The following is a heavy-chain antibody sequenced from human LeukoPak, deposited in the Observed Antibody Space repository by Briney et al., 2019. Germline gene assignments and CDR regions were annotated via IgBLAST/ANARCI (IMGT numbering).Heavy chain of an antibody. CDR2: ISGSGGST. V-gene: IGHV3-23*01. CDR3: AVVVPAARGYFDY. J-gene: IGHJ4*02. CDR1: GFTFSSYA. Sequence: GGSLRLSCAASGFTFSSYAMSWVRQAPGKGLEWVSAISGSGGSTYYADSVKGRFTISRDNSKNTLYLQVNSLRAEDTAVYYCAVVVPAARGYFDYWGQGTLVTVSS. D-gene: IGHD2-2*01.